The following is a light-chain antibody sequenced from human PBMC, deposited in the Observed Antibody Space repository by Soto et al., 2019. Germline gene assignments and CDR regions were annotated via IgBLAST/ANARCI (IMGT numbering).Light chain of an antibody. Sequence: QSVLTQPPSVSGAAGQRVTISCTGSSSNIGTGYDVHWYQQLPGTAPKLLIYANTNRPSGVPGRFSGSKSGTSASLAITGLQAEDEADYYCQSYDSSLSGYVFGTGTRSPS. CDR2: ANT. V-gene: IGLV1-40*01. CDR3: QSYDSSLSGYV. J-gene: IGLJ1*01. CDR1: SSNIGTGYD.